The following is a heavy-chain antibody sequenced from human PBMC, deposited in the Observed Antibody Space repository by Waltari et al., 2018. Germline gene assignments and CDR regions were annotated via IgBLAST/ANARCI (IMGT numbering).Heavy chain of an antibody. D-gene: IGHD3-10*01. CDR1: GGSFSGYY. Sequence: QVQLQQWGAGLLKPSETLSLTCAVYGGSFSGYYWSWIRQPPGKGLEWIGEINHSGRTNSNPALKSRVTISVDTAKNQFSLKLSSVTAADTAVYYCASQGVPGGSGSYYTYWGQGTLVTVSS. CDR3: ASQGVPGGSGSYYTY. J-gene: IGHJ4*02. CDR2: INHSGRT. V-gene: IGHV4-34*01.